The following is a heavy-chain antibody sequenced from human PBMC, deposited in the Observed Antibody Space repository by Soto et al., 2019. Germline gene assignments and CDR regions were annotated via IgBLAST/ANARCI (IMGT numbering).Heavy chain of an antibody. CDR1: GFSFDDYA. Sequence: VQLVESGGGLVQPGRSLRLSCAASGFSFDDYAMHWVRQVPGKGLEWVSGISWNSGKNGYADSVKGRFTVSRDNTKNSVYLQMNSLRGEDTALYYCAKGDSGSPSYGMDVWGQGTTVTVSS. D-gene: IGHD6-6*01. J-gene: IGHJ6*02. CDR3: AKGDSGSPSYGMDV. CDR2: ISWNSGKN. V-gene: IGHV3-9*01.